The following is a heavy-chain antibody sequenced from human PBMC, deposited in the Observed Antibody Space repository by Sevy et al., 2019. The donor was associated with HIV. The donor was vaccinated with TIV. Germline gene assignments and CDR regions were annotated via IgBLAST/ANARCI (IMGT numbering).Heavy chain of an antibody. D-gene: IGHD7-27*01. Sequence: SETLSLTCSVSGDYLSSTNYYWGWIRQPPGKGWEWIGNIYYSGSTYYDPSLEGRVIISVDTSKNHFSLKLSSVTAADTAVYYCARLGRLSYAMDVWGQGLTVTVSS. V-gene: IGHV4-39*02. CDR3: ARLGRLSYAMDV. CDR1: GDYLSSTNYY. J-gene: IGHJ6*02. CDR2: IYYSGST.